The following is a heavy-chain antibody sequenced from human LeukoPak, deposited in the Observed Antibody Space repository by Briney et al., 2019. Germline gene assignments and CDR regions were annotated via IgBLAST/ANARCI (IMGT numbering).Heavy chain of an antibody. CDR3: ARDFTYGSGSFDY. V-gene: IGHV3-53*01. CDR1: GFTVSSNY. D-gene: IGHD3-10*01. CDR2: IYSGGST. Sequence: PGGSLRLSCADSGFTVSSNYMSWVRQAPGKGLEWVSVIYSGGSTYYADSVKGRFTISRDNSKNTLYLQMNSLRAEDTAVYYCARDFTYGSGSFDYWGQGTLVTVSS. J-gene: IGHJ4*02.